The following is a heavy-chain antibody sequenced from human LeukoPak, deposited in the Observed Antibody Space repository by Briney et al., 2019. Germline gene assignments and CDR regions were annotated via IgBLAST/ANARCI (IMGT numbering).Heavy chain of an antibody. J-gene: IGHJ6*03. Sequence: SETLSLTCAVYGGSFSGYYWSWIRQPPGKGLEWIGEINHSGSTNYNPSLKSRVTISVDTSKNQFSLKLSSVTAADTAVYYCARRGVVRGVIITGYYYCYMDVWGKGTTVTIS. CDR3: ARRGVVRGVIITGYYYCYMDV. CDR2: INHSGST. V-gene: IGHV4-34*01. CDR1: GGSFSGYY. D-gene: IGHD3-10*01.